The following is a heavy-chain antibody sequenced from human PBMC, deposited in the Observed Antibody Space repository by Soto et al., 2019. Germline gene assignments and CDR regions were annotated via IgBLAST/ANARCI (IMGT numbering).Heavy chain of an antibody. Sequence: PGGSLRLSCAASGFTFSSYAMSWVRQAPGKGLEWVSAISGSGGSTYYADSVKGRFTISRDNSKNTLYLQMNSLRAEDTAVYYCARIHTAMEGIDYWGQGTLVTVSS. CDR1: GFTFSSYA. CDR3: ARIHTAMEGIDY. CDR2: ISGSGGST. V-gene: IGHV3-23*01. J-gene: IGHJ4*02. D-gene: IGHD5-18*01.